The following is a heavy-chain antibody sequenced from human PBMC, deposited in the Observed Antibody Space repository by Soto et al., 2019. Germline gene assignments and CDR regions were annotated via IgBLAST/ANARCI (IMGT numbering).Heavy chain of an antibody. CDR1: GYTFTSYY. CDR3: ARQSRYCSGGSCLLHAFDI. J-gene: IGHJ3*02. CDR2: TNPSGGST. Sequence: ASVKVSCKASGYTFTSYYMHWVRQAPGQGLEWMGITNPSGGSTSYAQKFQGGVTMTRYTSTSTVYMELSSLRSEDTAVYYCARQSRYCSGGSCLLHAFDIWGQGTMGTVSS. D-gene: IGHD2-15*01. V-gene: IGHV1-46*01.